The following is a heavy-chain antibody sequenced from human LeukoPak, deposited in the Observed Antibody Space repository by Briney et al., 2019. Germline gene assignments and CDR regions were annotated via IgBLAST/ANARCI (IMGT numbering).Heavy chain of an antibody. CDR1: GFTFSSYA. Sequence: GRSLRLSCAASGFTFSSYAMHWVRQAPGKGLEWVAVISYDGSNKYYADSVKGRFTISRDNSKNTLYLQMNSLRAEDTAVYYCASLYCSSTSCQQLWGQRTLVTVSS. D-gene: IGHD2-2*01. J-gene: IGHJ4*02. CDR2: ISYDGSNK. V-gene: IGHV3-30-3*01. CDR3: ASLYCSSTSCQQL.